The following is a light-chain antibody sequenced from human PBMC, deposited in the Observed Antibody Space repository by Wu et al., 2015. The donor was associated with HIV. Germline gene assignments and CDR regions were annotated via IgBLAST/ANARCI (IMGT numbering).Light chain of an antibody. Sequence: EIVMTQSPATLSVSPGERATLSCRASQSVSSNLAWYQQKPGQAPRLLIYSASSRATGIPDRFSGSGSGTDFTLTISRLEPEDFAVYYCQQCGTSPWTFGQGTKVEIK. CDR2: SAS. CDR1: QSVSSN. J-gene: IGKJ1*01. CDR3: QQCGTSPWT. V-gene: IGKV3-20*01.